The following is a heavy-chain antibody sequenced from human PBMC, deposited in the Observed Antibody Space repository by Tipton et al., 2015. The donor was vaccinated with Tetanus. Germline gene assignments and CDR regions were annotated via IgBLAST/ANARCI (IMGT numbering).Heavy chain of an antibody. V-gene: IGHV4-61*01. J-gene: IGHJ4*02. CDR3: ARANYDFPKKGPFDS. Sequence: LRLSCTVSGGSVSSGSYYWSWVRQPPGKGLEYIGYILYGKSTHYNPSLKSRLSMSADPAKNQFSLKLTSVTAADTAVYYCARANYDFPKKGPFDSWGQGTLVIVSS. CDR2: ILYGKST. CDR1: GGSVSSGSYY. D-gene: IGHD3-3*01.